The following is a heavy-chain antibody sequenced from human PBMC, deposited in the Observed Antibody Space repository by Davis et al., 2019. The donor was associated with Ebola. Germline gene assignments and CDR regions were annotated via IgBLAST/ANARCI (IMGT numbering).Heavy chain of an antibody. V-gene: IGHV4-61*05. CDR1: GGSISSSSYY. CDR2: IYYSGST. Sequence: SETLSLTCTVSGGSISSSSYYWGWIRQPPGKGLEWIGYIYYSGSTNYNPSLKSRVTISVDTSKDQFSLKLSSVTAADTAVYYCARASSSSWYLGYFDLWGRGTLVTVSS. CDR3: ARASSSSWYLGYFDL. J-gene: IGHJ2*01. D-gene: IGHD6-13*01.